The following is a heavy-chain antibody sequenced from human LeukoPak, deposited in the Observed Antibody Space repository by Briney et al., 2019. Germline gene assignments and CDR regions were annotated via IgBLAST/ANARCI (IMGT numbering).Heavy chain of an antibody. J-gene: IGHJ4*02. CDR3: ASIGYYYDPEGY. Sequence: GSLRLSCAASGFTFSSYDIHWVRHAPGKGLEWVSAIGTAGDTYYPGSVKGRFTISRDNAKNSLYLQMNSLRDEDTAVYYCASIGYYYDPEGYWGQGTPVTVSS. CDR1: GFTFSSYD. CDR2: IGTAGDT. D-gene: IGHD3-22*01. V-gene: IGHV3-13*01.